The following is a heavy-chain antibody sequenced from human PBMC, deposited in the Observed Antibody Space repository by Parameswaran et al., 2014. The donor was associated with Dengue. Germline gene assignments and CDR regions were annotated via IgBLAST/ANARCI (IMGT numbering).Heavy chain of an antibody. CDR2: IIPIFGTA. CDR3: ARADGSGSYYHNWFDP. Sequence: WVRQAPGQGLEWMGGIIPIFGTANYAQKFQGRVTITADKSTSTAYMELSSLRSEDTAVYYCARADGSGSYYHNWFDPWGQGTLVTVSS. J-gene: IGHJ5*02. D-gene: IGHD3-10*01. V-gene: IGHV1-69*06.